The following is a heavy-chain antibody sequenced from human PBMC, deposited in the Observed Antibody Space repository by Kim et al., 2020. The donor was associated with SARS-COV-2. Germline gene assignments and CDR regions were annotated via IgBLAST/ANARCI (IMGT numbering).Heavy chain of an antibody. CDR3: ARAKFDWLLYSYGMDV. J-gene: IGHJ6*02. Sequence: GGSLRLSCAASGFTFSSYEMNWVRQAPGKGLEWVSYISSSGSTIYYADSVKGRFTISRDNAQNSLYLQMNSLRAEDTAVYYCARAKFDWLLYSYGMDVWGRGTTLTVSS. V-gene: IGHV3-48*03. CDR1: GFTFSSYE. D-gene: IGHD3-9*01. CDR2: ISSSGSTI.